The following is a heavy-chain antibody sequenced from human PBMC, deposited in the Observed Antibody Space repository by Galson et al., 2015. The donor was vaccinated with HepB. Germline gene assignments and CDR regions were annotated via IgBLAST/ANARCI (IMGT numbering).Heavy chain of an antibody. V-gene: IGHV3-23*01. Sequence: NWVRQAPGKGLEWVSGINDDGGGASYSVSVKGRFIISRDNSKNTLYPQMTSLRAEDTALYYCATRDRGLKDGVWGQGTLVTVSS. J-gene: IGHJ4*02. D-gene: IGHD3-10*01. CDR3: ATRDRGLKDGV. CDR2: INDDGGGA.